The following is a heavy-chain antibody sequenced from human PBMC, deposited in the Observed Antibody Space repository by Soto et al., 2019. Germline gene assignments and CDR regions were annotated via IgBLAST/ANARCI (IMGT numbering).Heavy chain of an antibody. CDR3: ARDGEFYYDYYMDV. V-gene: IGHV3-74*01. J-gene: IGHJ6*03. CDR1: GFTFSSYW. Sequence: GGSLRLSCAASGFTFSSYWMHWVRQAPGKGLVWVSRINSDGSSTSYADSVKGRFTISRDNARNTLYLQMNSLRAEDTAVYYCARDGEFYYDYYMDVWGKGTTVTVSS. CDR2: INSDGSST.